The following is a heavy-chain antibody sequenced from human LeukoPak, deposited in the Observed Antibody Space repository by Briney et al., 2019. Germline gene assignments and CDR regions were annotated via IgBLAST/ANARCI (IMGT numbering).Heavy chain of an antibody. D-gene: IGHD3-22*01. CDR3: ARVGGYFDKSGYFDY. CDR2: IYYSGST. V-gene: IGHV4-31*03. J-gene: IGHJ4*02. CDR1: GGSISSGGYY. Sequence: SQTLSLTRTVSGGSISSGGYYWSWIRQHPGKGLEWIGYIYYSGSTYYNPSLKSRVTISVDTSKNQFSLKLSSVTPADTAVYYCARVGGYFDKSGYFDYWGQGLLVTVSS.